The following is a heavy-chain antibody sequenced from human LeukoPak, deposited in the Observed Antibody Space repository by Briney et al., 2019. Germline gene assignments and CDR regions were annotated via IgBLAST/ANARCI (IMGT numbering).Heavy chain of an antibody. CDR3: ARAAVAGTFDY. J-gene: IGHJ4*02. CDR1: GGSISSYY. V-gene: IGHV4-59*12. D-gene: IGHD6-19*01. Sequence: KSSETLSLTCTVSGGSISSYYWSWIRQPPGKGLEWIGSIYHSGSTYYNPSLKSRVTISVDTSKNQFSLNLSSVTAADTAVYYCARAAVAGTFDYWGQGTLVTVSS. CDR2: IYHSGST.